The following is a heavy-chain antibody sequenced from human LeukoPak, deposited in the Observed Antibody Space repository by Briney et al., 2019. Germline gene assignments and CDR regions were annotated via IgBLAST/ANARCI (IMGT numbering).Heavy chain of an antibody. CDR2: IYPGDSDT. D-gene: IGHD3-22*01. V-gene: IGHV5-51*01. CDR3: ARTVYYDSSGYYYY. CDR1: GYSFTSYW. Sequence: GESLKISCKGSGYSFTSYWIGWVRQMPGKGXXXXXIIYPGDSDTRYSPSFQGQVTISADKSISTAYLQWSSLKASDTAMYYCARTVYYDSSGYYYYWGQGTLVTVSS. J-gene: IGHJ4*02.